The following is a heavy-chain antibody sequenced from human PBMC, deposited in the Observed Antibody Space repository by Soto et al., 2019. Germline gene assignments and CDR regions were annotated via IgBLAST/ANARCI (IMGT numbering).Heavy chain of an antibody. D-gene: IGHD6-19*01. CDR3: ARDRSLVVAGTIHH. Sequence: ASVKVSCKASGYTFTSYGISWVRHAPGQGLEWMGIINPNGGSTNYAQKFQGRVSMTRDTSTSTVYMELSSLRSDDTAVYYCARDRSLVVAGTIHHWGQGTVVTVSS. V-gene: IGHV1-46*01. CDR1: GYTFTSYG. CDR2: INPNGGST. J-gene: IGHJ1*01.